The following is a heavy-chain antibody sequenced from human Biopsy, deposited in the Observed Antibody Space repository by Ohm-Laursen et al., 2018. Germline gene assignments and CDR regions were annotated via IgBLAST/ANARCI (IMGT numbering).Heavy chain of an antibody. CDR1: GYTFTDYY. CDR3: ARERDP. Sequence: ASVKVSCNASGYTFTDYYVHWVRQAPGHGLEWMGWVDTINGGARYAQKFQGRVTMTRDTSISTAYMELSRLTSDDTAVYYCARERDPWGQGTLVTVSS. V-gene: IGHV1-2*02. CDR2: VDTINGGA. J-gene: IGHJ5*02.